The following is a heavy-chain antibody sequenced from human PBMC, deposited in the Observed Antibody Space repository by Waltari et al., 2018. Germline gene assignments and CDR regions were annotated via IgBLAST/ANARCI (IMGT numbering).Heavy chain of an antibody. CDR1: GDSTNSAYFY. Sequence: QVQLQESGPGLVRPSQTLSLPCNVSGDSTNSAYFYWHWIRPQPGKALEWIGYIFHTGDTNFKPSLQSRLSMSLDTSTNHFSMKLSSVTVADTAIYYCARRLRITIRSLDYWGQGVLVTVSS. J-gene: IGHJ4*02. D-gene: IGHD6-13*01. V-gene: IGHV4-31*03. CDR2: IFHTGDT. CDR3: ARRLRITIRSLDY.